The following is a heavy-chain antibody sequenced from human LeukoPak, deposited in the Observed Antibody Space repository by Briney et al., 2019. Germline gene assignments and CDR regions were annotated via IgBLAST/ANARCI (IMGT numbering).Heavy chain of an antibody. CDR1: GFTFSSYA. Sequence: PGRSLRLSCAASGFTFSSYAMHWVRQAPGKGLEWVAVISYDGSNKYYADSVKGRFTISRDNSKNTLYLQMNSLRAEDTAVYYCARGALQIEFDYWGQGTLVTVSS. CDR2: ISYDGSNK. V-gene: IGHV3-30-3*01. J-gene: IGHJ4*02. CDR3: ARGALQIEFDY.